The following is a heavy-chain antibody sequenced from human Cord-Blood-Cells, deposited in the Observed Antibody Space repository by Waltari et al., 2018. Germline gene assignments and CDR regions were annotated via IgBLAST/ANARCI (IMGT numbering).Heavy chain of an antibody. Sequence: QVQLVESGGGVVQPGRSLRLSCAASGFTFSSYGMHWVRQAPGKGLEWVAFIWYDGSNKYYADSVKGRFTISRDNSKNTLYLQMNSLRAEDTAVYYCARDSSSGLDYWGQGTLVTVSS. V-gene: IGHV3-33*01. J-gene: IGHJ4*02. CDR2: IWYDGSNK. D-gene: IGHD6-19*01. CDR1: GFTFSSYG. CDR3: ARDSSSGLDY.